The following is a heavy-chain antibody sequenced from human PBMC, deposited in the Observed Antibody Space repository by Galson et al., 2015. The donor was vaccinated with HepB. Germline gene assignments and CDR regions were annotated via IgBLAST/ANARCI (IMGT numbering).Heavy chain of an antibody. CDR2: IIPIFGTA. CDR3: ARARGRIVGALGRYYYYYMDV. V-gene: IGHV1-69*13. CDR1: GGTFSSYA. Sequence: SVKVSCKASGGTFSSYAISWVRQAPGQGLEWMGGIIPIFGTANYAQKFQGRVTITADESTSTAYMELSSLRSEDTAVYYCARARGRIVGALGRYYYYYMDVWGKGTTVTVSS. D-gene: IGHD1-26*01. J-gene: IGHJ6*03.